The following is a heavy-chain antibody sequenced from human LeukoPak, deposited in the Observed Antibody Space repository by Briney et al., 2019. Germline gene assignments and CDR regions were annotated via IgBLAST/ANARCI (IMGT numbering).Heavy chain of an antibody. D-gene: IGHD2-15*01. Sequence: ASVKVPCKASGYTFTSYGISWVRQAPGQGLEWMGWISAYNGNTNYAQKLQGRVTMTTDTSTSTAYMELRSLRSDGTAVYYCARDHCSGGSCYFGYWGQGTLVTVSS. V-gene: IGHV1-18*01. CDR1: GYTFTSYG. J-gene: IGHJ4*02. CDR3: ARDHCSGGSCYFGY. CDR2: ISAYNGNT.